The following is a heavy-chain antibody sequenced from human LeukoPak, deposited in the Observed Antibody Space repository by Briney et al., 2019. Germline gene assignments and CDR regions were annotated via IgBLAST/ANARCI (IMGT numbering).Heavy chain of an antibody. CDR1: GGSISSSSYS. V-gene: IGHV4-39*07. CDR3: ARAYDSSGYNDYSFDY. Sequence: PSETLSLTCTVSGGSISSSSYSWGWIRQPPGKGLEWIGNIYYTESTYYNPSLKRRVTISMDTSKNQVSLKLSSVTAADTAVYYCARAYDSSGYNDYSFDYWGQGTLVTVSS. CDR2: IYYTEST. J-gene: IGHJ4*02. D-gene: IGHD3-22*01.